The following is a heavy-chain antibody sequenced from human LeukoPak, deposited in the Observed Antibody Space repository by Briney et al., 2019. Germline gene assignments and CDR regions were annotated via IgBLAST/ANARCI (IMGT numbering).Heavy chain of an antibody. CDR3: ARDWAPYDSSGSPDY. Sequence: PGGSLRLSCTASGFTFSSYGMHWVRQAPGKGLEWVAVICCDGSNKYYADSVKGRFTISRDNSKNTPYLQMNSLRAEDTAVYYCARDWAPYDSSGSPDYWGQGTLVTVSS. D-gene: IGHD3-22*01. J-gene: IGHJ4*02. CDR1: GFTFSSYG. CDR2: ICCDGSNK. V-gene: IGHV3-33*01.